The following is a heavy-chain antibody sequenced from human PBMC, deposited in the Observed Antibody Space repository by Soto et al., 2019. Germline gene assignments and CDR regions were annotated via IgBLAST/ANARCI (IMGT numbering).Heavy chain of an antibody. J-gene: IGHJ6*02. CDR1: GGTFSSYA. V-gene: IGHV1-69*01. CDR2: IIPIFGTA. Sequence: QVQLVQSGAEVKKPGSSVKVSCKASGGTFSSYAISWVRQAPGQGLEWMGGIIPIFGTANYAQKFQGRVTITADESTSTDYMELSSLRSEDTAVYYCARARDPGDIRYYGMDVWGQGTTVTVSS. D-gene: IGHD3-10*01. CDR3: ARARDPGDIRYYGMDV.